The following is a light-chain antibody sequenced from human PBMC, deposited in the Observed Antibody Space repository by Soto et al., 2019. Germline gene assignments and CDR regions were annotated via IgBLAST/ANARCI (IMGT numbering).Light chain of an antibody. CDR3: SSYTTSSTLLYV. J-gene: IGLJ1*01. CDR2: EVS. Sequence: QSALTQPASVSGSPGQSITISCTGTSSDVGGYNSVSWYQQHPDKAPKLMIYEVSKRPSGVSNRFSGSKSGNTASLTISGLQAEDEAEFYCSSYTTSSTLLYVFGTGTKLTVL. CDR1: SSDVGGYNS. V-gene: IGLV2-14*01.